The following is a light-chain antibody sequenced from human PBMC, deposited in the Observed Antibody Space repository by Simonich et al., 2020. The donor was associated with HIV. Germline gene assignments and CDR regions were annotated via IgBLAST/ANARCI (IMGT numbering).Light chain of an antibody. CDR1: SGSIASHY. J-gene: IGLJ2*01. CDR3: QSYDSSNHVV. CDR2: EDN. V-gene: IGLV6-57*01. Sequence: NFMLTQPHSVSESPGKTVTISCTRTSGSIASHYVQWYQQRPGSSPTTVIYEDNQRPSGVPYRFSGSIDSSSNSASLTISGLKTEDEADYYCQSYDSSNHVVFGGGTKLTVL.